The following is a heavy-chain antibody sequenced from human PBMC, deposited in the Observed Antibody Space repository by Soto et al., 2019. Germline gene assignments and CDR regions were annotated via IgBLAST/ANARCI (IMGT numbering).Heavy chain of an antibody. D-gene: IGHD2-2*01. Sequence: ASVKVSCKASGYTFTSYGISWVRQAPGRGLEWMGWISAYNGNTNYAQKLQGRVTMTTDTSTSTAYMELRSLRSDDTAVYYCARSNIVVVPAAHNYFDYWGQGTLVTVSS. J-gene: IGHJ4*02. CDR1: GYTFTSYG. CDR3: ARSNIVVVPAAHNYFDY. V-gene: IGHV1-18*01. CDR2: ISAYNGNT.